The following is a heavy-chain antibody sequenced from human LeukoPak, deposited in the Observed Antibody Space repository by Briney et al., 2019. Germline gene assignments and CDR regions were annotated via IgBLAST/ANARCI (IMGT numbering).Heavy chain of an antibody. D-gene: IGHD5-18*01. V-gene: IGHV1-2*02. CDR2: ITPSSGDT. CDR1: GYTFTGYF. J-gene: IGHJ4*02. Sequence: ASVKVSCKASGYTFTGYFIHWVRQASGQALEWMGCITPSSGDTNYAQRFQDRVTMTRDTSISTAYMVLSRLTSDDTAVYYCARDGEELYNFGYSYWGQGTLVAVSS. CDR3: ARDGEELYNFGYSY.